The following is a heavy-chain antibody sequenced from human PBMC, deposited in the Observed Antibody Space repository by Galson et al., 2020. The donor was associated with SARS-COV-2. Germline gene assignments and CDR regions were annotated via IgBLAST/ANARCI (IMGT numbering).Heavy chain of an antibody. CDR2: IRTRANSYVT. D-gene: IGHD1-20*01. Sequence: GGSLRLSCAASGFSFSGSVIHWVRQASGKGLEWVGRIRTRANSYVTAYAPSVRGRFTISRDDSKDTAYLQMNSLETEDTAVYYCARGVTGTYVGDYWGQGTLVTVSS. CDR3: ARGVTGTYVGDY. J-gene: IGHJ4*02. V-gene: IGHV3-73*01. CDR1: GFSFSGSV.